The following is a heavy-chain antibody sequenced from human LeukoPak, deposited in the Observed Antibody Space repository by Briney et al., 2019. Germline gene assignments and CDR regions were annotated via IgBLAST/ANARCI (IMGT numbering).Heavy chain of an antibody. J-gene: IGHJ4*02. D-gene: IGHD4-17*01. V-gene: IGHV4-39*07. Sequence: SETLSLTCTVSGGSISSSSYYWSWIRQPPGQGLEWIGEINHSGSTNYNPSLKSRVTISVDTSKNQFSLKLSSVTAADTAVYYCARGRVTMSMETTVSYFDYWGQGTLVTVSS. CDR2: INHSGST. CDR1: GGSISSSSYY. CDR3: ARGRVTMSMETTVSYFDY.